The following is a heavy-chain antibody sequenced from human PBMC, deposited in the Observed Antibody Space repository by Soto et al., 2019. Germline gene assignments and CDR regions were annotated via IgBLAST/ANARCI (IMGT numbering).Heavy chain of an antibody. CDR1: GYSFTSYW. CDR2: IYPGDSDT. J-gene: IGHJ4*02. CDR3: ARHERRMVYDILTGYDWDY. V-gene: IGHV5-51*01. Sequence: PGESLKISCKGSGYSFTSYWIGWVRQMPGKGLDWMGIIYPGDSDTRYSPSFQGQVTISADKSISTAYLQWSSLKASDTAMYYCARHERRMVYDILTGYDWDYWGQGTLATVSS. D-gene: IGHD3-9*01.